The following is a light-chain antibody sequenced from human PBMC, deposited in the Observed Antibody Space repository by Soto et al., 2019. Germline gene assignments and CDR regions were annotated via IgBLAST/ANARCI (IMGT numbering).Light chain of an antibody. Sequence: DIQMTQSPSTLSASLGDRVTITCRASQSISVWLDWYQQKAGKAPNLLIYKASRLESGVPSRFSGSGSETEFTLTISGLKHGDSATYYCQQYNSYSPTFGQGTKV. J-gene: IGKJ1*01. CDR3: QQYNSYSPT. V-gene: IGKV1-5*03. CDR2: KAS. CDR1: QSISVW.